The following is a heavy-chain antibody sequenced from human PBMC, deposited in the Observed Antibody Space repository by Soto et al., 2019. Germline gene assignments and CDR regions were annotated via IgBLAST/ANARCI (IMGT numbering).Heavy chain of an antibody. CDR3: ARDATSEYSSSSGSV. J-gene: IGHJ4*02. D-gene: IGHD6-6*01. V-gene: IGHV3-48*03. CDR2: ISSSGSTI. CDR1: GFTFSSYE. Sequence: PGGSLRLSCAASGFTFSSYEMNWVRQAPGKGLEWVSYISSSGSTIYYADSVKGRFTISRDNARNSLYLQMNSLRAEDTAVYYCARDATSEYSSSSGSVWGQGTLVTVSS.